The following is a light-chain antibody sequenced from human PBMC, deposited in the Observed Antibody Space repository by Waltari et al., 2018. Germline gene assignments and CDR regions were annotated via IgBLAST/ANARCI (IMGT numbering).Light chain of an antibody. CDR1: QLGAKY. CDR2: QDT. J-gene: IGLJ3*02. CDR3: LAWDSSTAWV. V-gene: IGLV3-1*01. Sequence: SYELTQPPSVSVSPGQTASITCPGHQLGAKYAYWYQQKPGQSPVLVIYQDTKRPSGIPERFSGSNSGNTATLTISGTQGMDEADYYCLAWDSSTAWVFGGGTKLTVL.